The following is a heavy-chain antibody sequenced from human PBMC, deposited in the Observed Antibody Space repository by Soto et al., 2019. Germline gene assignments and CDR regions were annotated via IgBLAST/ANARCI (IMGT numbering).Heavy chain of an antibody. D-gene: IGHD6-19*01. V-gene: IGHV4-34*01. J-gene: IGHJ4*02. CDR1: GGSFSGYY. CDR2: INHSGST. CDR3: ARDDGRWLVESY. Sequence: QVQLQQWGAGLLKPSETLSLTCAVYGGSFSGYYWSWIRQPPGKGLEWIGEINHSGSTNYNPSLNSRVTISVDTSKNQFSLKLSAVTAADTAVYYCARDDGRWLVESYCGQGPLVTVSS.